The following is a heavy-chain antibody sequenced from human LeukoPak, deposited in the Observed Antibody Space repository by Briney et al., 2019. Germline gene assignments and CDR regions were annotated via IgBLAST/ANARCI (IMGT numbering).Heavy chain of an antibody. D-gene: IGHD2-2*03. Sequence: GGSLRLSCAASGFTFSSYGMHWVRQAPGKGLEWVAFIRYDGSNKYYADSVKGRFTISRDNSKNTLYLQMNSLRAEDTAVYYCARDWMDIVVVPAGLVDWGQGTLVTVSS. CDR2: IRYDGSNK. J-gene: IGHJ4*02. CDR3: ARDWMDIVVVPAGLVD. CDR1: GFTFSSYG. V-gene: IGHV3-30*02.